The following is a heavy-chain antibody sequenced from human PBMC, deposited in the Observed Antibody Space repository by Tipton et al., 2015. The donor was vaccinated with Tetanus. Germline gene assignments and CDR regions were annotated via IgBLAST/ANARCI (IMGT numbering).Heavy chain of an antibody. D-gene: IGHD5-18*01. CDR1: GFTFSNYW. J-gene: IGHJ4*02. CDR2: IKQDGSDK. Sequence: SLRLSCAASGFTFSNYWMSWVRQAPGRGLEWGASIKQDGSDKNYVDSVKGRFTISRDNAKNSLYLQMSSPRAEDTAVYYCARDASRYTYGSNYFAYWGQGTLVTVSS. CDR3: ARDASRYTYGSNYFAY. V-gene: IGHV3-7*01.